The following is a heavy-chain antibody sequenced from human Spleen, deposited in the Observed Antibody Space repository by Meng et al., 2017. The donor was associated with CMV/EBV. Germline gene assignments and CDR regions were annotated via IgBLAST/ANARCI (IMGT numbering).Heavy chain of an antibody. D-gene: IGHD3-10*01. CDR3: GRSLWFGELTLNFDY. Sequence: SGVTFGSYAMHWVRQAPGKGLEWVAVTSFDGTYKRSTYSVQGRFTISRDNSKNTLYLQMNRLRAEDTAVYYCGRSLWFGELTLNFDYWGQGTLVTVSS. CDR1: GVTFGSYA. J-gene: IGHJ4*02. CDR2: TSFDGTYK. V-gene: IGHV3-30*04.